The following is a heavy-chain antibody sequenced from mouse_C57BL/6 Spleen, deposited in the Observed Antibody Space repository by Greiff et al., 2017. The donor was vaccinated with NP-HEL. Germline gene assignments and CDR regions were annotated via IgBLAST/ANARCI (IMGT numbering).Heavy chain of an antibody. Sequence: VHVKQSGPELVKPGASVKISCKASGYSFTDYNMNWVKQSNGKSLEWIGVINPNYGTTSYNQKFKGKATLTVDQSSSTAYMQLNSLTSEDSAVYDCAPYYYGSSYGFAYWGQGTLVTVSA. CDR3: APYYYGSSYGFAY. J-gene: IGHJ3*01. V-gene: IGHV1-39*01. CDR1: GYSFTDYN. CDR2: INPNYGTT. D-gene: IGHD1-1*01.